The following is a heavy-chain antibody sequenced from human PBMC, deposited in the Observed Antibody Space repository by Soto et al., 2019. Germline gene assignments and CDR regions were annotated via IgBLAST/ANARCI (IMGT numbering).Heavy chain of an antibody. Sequence: PSETLSLTCTVSGGSISSGGYYWSWIRQHPGKGLEWIGYIYYSGSTYYNPSLKSRVTISVDTSKNQFSLKLSSVTAADTAVYYCARDSRSSGSYGYWGQGTLVTVSS. CDR2: IYYSGST. J-gene: IGHJ4*02. D-gene: IGHD1-26*01. CDR3: ARDSRSSGSYGY. V-gene: IGHV4-31*03. CDR1: GGSISSGGYY.